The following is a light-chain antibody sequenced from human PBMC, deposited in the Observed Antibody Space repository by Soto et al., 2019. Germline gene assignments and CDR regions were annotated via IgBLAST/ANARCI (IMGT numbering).Light chain of an antibody. V-gene: IGLV2-14*01. Sequence: QSALTQPASVSGSPGQSITISCTGTSSDVGGYNYVSWYQQHPGKAPKLMIYDVSNRPSGVPDRFSGSKSGNTASLTVSGLQADDEADYCCTSFARSEDPCVVFGGGTKLTVL. J-gene: IGLJ2*01. CDR1: SSDVGGYNY. CDR3: TSFARSEDPCVV. CDR2: DVS.